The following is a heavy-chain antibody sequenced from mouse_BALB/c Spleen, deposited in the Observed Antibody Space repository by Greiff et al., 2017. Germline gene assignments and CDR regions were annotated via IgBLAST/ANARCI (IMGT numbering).Heavy chain of an antibody. CDR1: GYTFTSYW. Sequence: VKLQESGAELAKPGASVKMSCKASGYTFTSYWMHWVKQRPGQGLEWIGYINPSTGYTEYNQKFKDKATLTADKSSSTAYMQLSSLTSEDSAVYYCARTVSYYYAMDYWGQGTSVTVSS. CDR3: ARTVSYYYAMDY. V-gene: IGHV1-7*01. CDR2: INPSTGYT. J-gene: IGHJ4*01. D-gene: IGHD1-1*01.